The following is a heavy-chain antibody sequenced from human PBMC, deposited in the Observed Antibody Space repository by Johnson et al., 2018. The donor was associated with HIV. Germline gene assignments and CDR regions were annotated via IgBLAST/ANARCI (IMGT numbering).Heavy chain of an antibody. J-gene: IGHJ3*02. CDR2: ISYDASNK. D-gene: IGHD1-26*01. V-gene: IGHV3-30*18. Sequence: QVQLVESGGGVVRPGESLRLSCAASGFIFDDFGMNWVRQAPGKGLEWVAVISYDASNKYYEDSVKGRFTISRDNSKNTLYLQMNSLRAEEKALYYCAKDMGIVGATHDAFDIWGQGTMVTVSS. CDR3: AKDMGIVGATHDAFDI. CDR1: GFIFDDFG.